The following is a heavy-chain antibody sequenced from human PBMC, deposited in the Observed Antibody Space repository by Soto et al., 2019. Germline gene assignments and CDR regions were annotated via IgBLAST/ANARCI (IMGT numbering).Heavy chain of an antibody. CDR1: GGSFSGYY. J-gene: IGHJ4*02. CDR3: ARGRVGIAVAGGPAPPPGLVSPFYFDY. CDR2: INHSGST. D-gene: IGHD6-19*01. V-gene: IGHV4-34*01. Sequence: SETLSLTCAVYGGSFSGYYWSWIRQPPGKGLEWIGEINHSGSTNYNPSLKSRVTISVDTSKNQFSLKLSSVTAADTAVYYCARGRVGIAVAGGPAPPPGLVSPFYFDYWGQGTLVTVSS.